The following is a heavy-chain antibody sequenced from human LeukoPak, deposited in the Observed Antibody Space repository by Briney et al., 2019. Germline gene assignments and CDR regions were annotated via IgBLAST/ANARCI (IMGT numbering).Heavy chain of an antibody. D-gene: IGHD5-18*01. CDR3: AKGGYSYGYPLDY. CDR1: GFTFSSYA. V-gene: IGHV3-23*01. J-gene: IGHJ4*02. CDR2: ISGSGGGT. Sequence: GGSLRLSCAASGFTFSSYAMSWVRQAPGKGLEWVSAISGSGGGTYYADSVKGRFTISRDNSKNTLYLQMNSLRAEDTAVYYCAKGGYSYGYPLDYWGQGTLVTVSS.